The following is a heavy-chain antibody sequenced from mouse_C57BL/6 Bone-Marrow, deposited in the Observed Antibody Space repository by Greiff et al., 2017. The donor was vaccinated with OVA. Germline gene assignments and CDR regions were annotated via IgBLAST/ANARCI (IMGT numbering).Heavy chain of an antibody. CDR3: ASSYGRFDY. CDR2: INPYNGGT. V-gene: IGHV1-19*01. Sequence: SGPVLVKPGASVKMSCKASGYTFTDYYMNWVKQSHGKSLEWIGVINPYNGGTSYNQKFKGKATLTVDKSSSTAYMGLNSLTSEDSAVYYCASSYGRFDYWGQGTTLTVSS. J-gene: IGHJ2*01. CDR1: GYTFTDYY. D-gene: IGHD2-1*01.